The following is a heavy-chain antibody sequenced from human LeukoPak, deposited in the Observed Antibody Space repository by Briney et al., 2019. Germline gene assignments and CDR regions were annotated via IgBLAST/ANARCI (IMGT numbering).Heavy chain of an antibody. D-gene: IGHD3-10*01. CDR3: AKPVGVMAYFDY. V-gene: IGHV3-30*18. CDR1: GFTFSSYG. CDR2: ISYDGSNK. J-gene: IGHJ4*02. Sequence: PGRSLRLSCAASGFTFSSYGMHWVRQAPGKGLEWVAVISYDGSNKYYADSVKGRFTISRDNSKNTLYPQMNSLRAEDTAVYYCAKPVGVMAYFDYWGQGTLVTVSS.